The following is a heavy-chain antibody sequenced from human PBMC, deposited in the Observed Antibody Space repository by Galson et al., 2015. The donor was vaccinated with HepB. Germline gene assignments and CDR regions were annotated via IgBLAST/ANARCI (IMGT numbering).Heavy chain of an antibody. CDR1: GFTFNSYE. Sequence: SLRLSCAASGFTFNSYEMNWVRQAPGKGLEWVSYISSSGGTISYADSVKGRFTISRDNAKSLYLQMNSLPAEDTAVYYCARSKSPSSPSDNWGQGTLVTVSS. V-gene: IGHV3-48*03. D-gene: IGHD6-13*01. CDR2: ISSSGGTI. CDR3: ARSKSPSSPSDN. J-gene: IGHJ4*02.